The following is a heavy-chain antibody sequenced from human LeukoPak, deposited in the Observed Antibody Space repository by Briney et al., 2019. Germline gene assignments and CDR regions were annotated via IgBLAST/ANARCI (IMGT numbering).Heavy chain of an antibody. D-gene: IGHD4-17*01. CDR2: VYHSGST. Sequence: SETLSLTCAVSGGPISSSNWWSWVRQPPGKGLEWIGEVYHSGSTNYNPSLKSRVTISVDKSMNQFSLKLSSVTAADTAVYYCARDPTGDTGFYWGQGTLVTVSS. CDR1: GGPISSSNW. J-gene: IGHJ4*02. V-gene: IGHV4-4*02. CDR3: ARDPTGDTGFY.